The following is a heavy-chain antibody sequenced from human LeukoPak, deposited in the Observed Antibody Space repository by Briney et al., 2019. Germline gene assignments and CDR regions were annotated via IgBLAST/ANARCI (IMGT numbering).Heavy chain of an antibody. V-gene: IGHV1-69*05. CDR1: GGTFSSHA. Sequence: EASVKVSCKASGGTFSSHAISWVRQAPGQGLEWVGGIIPIFGTTNYAQKFQGRVTTTTDESTSTGYMELRSLRSDDTAVYYCAGGDSGYDYGFDNWGQGTLVTVSS. D-gene: IGHD5-12*01. J-gene: IGHJ4*02. CDR3: AGGDSGYDYGFDN. CDR2: IIPIFGTT.